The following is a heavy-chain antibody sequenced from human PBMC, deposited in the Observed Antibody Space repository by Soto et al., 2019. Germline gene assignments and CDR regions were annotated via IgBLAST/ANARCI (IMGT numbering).Heavy chain of an antibody. D-gene: IGHD6-13*01. V-gene: IGHV1-8*01. CDR2: MNPNTGYT. CDR3: AKKHSAASLAY. J-gene: IGHJ4*02. CDR1: GYTFISSD. Sequence: QVQLVQSGAEVKKPGASVKVSCKTSGYTFISSDINCVRQAPGQGLEWVGLMNPNTGYTESAGKFQDRVTMTRDVSINTAYLELSGLTSDDTAVYFCAKKHSAASLAYWGQGSLVSVSS.